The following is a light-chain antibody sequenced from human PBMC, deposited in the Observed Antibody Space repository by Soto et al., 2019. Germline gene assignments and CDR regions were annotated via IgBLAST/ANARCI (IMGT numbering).Light chain of an antibody. CDR2: GAS. CDR3: QQYNNWPCT. Sequence: IVMTQSPATLSVSPGERATLSCRASQSVSSNLAWYQQKPGQAPRLLIYGASTRATGIPARFSGSGSGTEFTLTISSLQSEDFAVYYCQQYNNWPCTFGQGT. J-gene: IGKJ1*01. CDR1: QSVSSN. V-gene: IGKV3-15*01.